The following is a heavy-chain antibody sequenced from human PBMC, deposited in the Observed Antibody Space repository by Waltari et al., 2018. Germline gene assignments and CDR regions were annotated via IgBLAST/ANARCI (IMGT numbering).Heavy chain of an antibody. V-gene: IGHV4-31*03. Sequence: QVQLQESGPGLVKPSQTLSLTCTVSGGSISSGGYYWSWIRQHPGKGLEWIGYIYYSGRTFYNPSLKGRVTIPVDTSKNQFPLKLSSVTAADTAVYYCARVSEGGWELRSWGQGTLVTVSS. J-gene: IGHJ5*02. CDR3: ARVSEGGWELRS. D-gene: IGHD1-26*01. CDR2: IYYSGRT. CDR1: GGSISSGGYY.